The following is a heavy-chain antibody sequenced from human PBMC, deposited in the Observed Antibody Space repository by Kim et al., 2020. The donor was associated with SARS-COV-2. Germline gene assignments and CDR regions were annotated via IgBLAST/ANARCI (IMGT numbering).Heavy chain of an antibody. CDR2: IYYSGST. Sequence: SETLSLTCTVSGGSVTNGGYYWSWIRQHPGKGLEWIGYIYYSGSTYYNPSLKSRVTMSVDTSKNQFSLKLSSVTAADTAVFYCARVYGSGSYYIDYWGQGTLVTVSS. D-gene: IGHD3-10*01. CDR1: GGSVTNGGYY. CDR3: ARVYGSGSYYIDY. V-gene: IGHV4-31*03. J-gene: IGHJ4*02.